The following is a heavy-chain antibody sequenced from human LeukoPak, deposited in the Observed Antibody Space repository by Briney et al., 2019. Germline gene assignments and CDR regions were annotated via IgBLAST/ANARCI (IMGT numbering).Heavy chain of an antibody. D-gene: IGHD2-2*01. CDR3: ARTLSAASPFDY. CDR2: INSGGTTV. V-gene: IGHV3-48*03. CDR1: GFIFSTFE. Sequence: PGGSLRLSCAASGFIFSTFEMNWVRQAPGKRPEWLSYINSGGTTVYYADSVKGRFTISRDNAKNSLYLQMNSLRDEDTAVYYCARTLSAASPFDYWGQGTLVTVS. J-gene: IGHJ4*02.